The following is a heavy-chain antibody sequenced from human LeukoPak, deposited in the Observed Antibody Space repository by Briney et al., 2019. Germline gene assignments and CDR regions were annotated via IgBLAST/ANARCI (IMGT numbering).Heavy chain of an antibody. CDR2: IYTSGST. CDR1: GGSISSGSYY. V-gene: IGHV4-61*02. Sequence: SQTLSLTCTVSGGSISSGSYYWSWIRQPAGKGLEWIGRIYTSGSTNYNPSLKSRVTISVDTSKNQFSQKLSSVTAADTAVYYCAREDAGYCSSTSCYGIDYWGQGTLVTVSS. CDR3: AREDAGYCSSTSCYGIDY. D-gene: IGHD2-2*01. J-gene: IGHJ4*02.